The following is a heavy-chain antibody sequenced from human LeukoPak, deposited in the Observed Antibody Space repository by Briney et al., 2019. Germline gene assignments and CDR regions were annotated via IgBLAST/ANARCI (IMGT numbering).Heavy chain of an antibody. Sequence: SVKVSCQASGGTFSSYAIRWVRQAPGQGLEWMGGIIPIFGTANYAQKFQGRVTITADESTSTAYMELSSLRSEDTAVYYCARGGVVAASPYYFDYWGQGTLVTVSS. J-gene: IGHJ4*02. D-gene: IGHD2-15*01. CDR1: GGTFSSYA. CDR3: ARGGVVAASPYYFDY. V-gene: IGHV1-69*13. CDR2: IIPIFGTA.